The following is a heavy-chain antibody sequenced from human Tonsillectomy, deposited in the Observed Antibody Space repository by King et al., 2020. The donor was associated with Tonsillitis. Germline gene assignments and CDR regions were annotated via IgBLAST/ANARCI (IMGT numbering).Heavy chain of an antibody. CDR2: IYPDDSDT. Sequence: QLVQSGAEVKKPGESLKISCKGSGYRFTSHWIGWVRQMPGKGLEWMGIIYPDDSDTRYSPSFQGQVTISVDKSISTAYLQWSSLKPSDTAMYYCARRPLYGGKSGGWFDPWGQGTLVTVSS. J-gene: IGHJ5*02. V-gene: IGHV5-51*01. CDR1: GYRFTSHW. CDR3: ARRPLYGGKSGGWFDP. D-gene: IGHD4-23*01.